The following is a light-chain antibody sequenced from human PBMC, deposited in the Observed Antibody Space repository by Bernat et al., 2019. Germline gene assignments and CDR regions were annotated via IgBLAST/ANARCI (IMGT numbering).Light chain of an antibody. Sequence: QSALTQPPSASGSPGQSVTISCTGTSSDVGGYNYVSWYQQHPGKAPKLMIYEFSKRPSGVPDRFSGSKSGNTASLTVSGLQAEDEADYCCSSYAGSNNLGVFGTGTKVTVL. CDR2: EFS. CDR1: SSDVGGYNY. J-gene: IGLJ1*01. V-gene: IGLV2-8*01. CDR3: SSYAGSNNLGV.